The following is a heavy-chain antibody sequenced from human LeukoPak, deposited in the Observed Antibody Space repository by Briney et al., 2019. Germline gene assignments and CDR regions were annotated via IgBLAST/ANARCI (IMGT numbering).Heavy chain of an antibody. CDR1: GFTFSSYG. CDR3: ARASRDYYDPDAFDI. V-gene: IGHV3-30*02. D-gene: IGHD3-22*01. J-gene: IGHJ3*02. Sequence: PGGSLRLSCAASGFTFSSYGMHWVRQAPGKGLEWVAFIRYDGSNKYYADSVKGRFTISRDNSKNTLYLQMNSLRAEDTAVYYYARASRDYYDPDAFDIWGQGTMVTVSS. CDR2: IRYDGSNK.